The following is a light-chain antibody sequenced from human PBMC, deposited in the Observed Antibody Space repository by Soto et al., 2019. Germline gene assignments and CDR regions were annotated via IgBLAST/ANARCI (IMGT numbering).Light chain of an antibody. CDR1: QSVSSSY. CDR3: QQYGCSLWT. V-gene: IGKV3-20*01. Sequence: EIVLTQSPGTLSLSPGERATLSCRASQSVSSSYLSWYQQKPGQAPSLLIYGASSRATGIPDRFSGSWSGTDFTLTISRLEPEDFAVYYCQQYGCSLWTFGQGTKVEIK. J-gene: IGKJ1*01. CDR2: GAS.